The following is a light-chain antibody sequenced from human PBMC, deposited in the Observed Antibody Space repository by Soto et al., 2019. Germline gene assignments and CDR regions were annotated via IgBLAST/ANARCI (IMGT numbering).Light chain of an antibody. J-gene: IGLJ1*01. V-gene: IGLV1-40*01. CDR3: SSFTGASTI. Sequence: QSVLTQPPSVSGAPGQRVTISCSGSSSNIGAGYDVHWYQQRPGTAPKLLIFGNINRPSGVPDRFSGSKSGNTASLTVSGLQAEDEADYYCSSFTGASTIFGTGTKLTVL. CDR1: SSNIGAGYD. CDR2: GNI.